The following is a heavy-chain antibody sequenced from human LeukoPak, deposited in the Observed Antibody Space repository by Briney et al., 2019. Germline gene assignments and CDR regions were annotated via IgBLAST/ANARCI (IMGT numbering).Heavy chain of an antibody. Sequence: GGSLRLSCTASGFTFGDYAMSWIRQAPGKGLEWVAVISYDGSNKYYADSVKGRFTISRDNSKNTLYLQMNSLRAEDAAVYYCARESAVVEYSSSWALDYWGQGTLVTVSS. V-gene: IGHV3-30-3*01. D-gene: IGHD6-13*01. CDR1: GFTFGDYA. CDR3: ARESAVVEYSSSWALDY. J-gene: IGHJ4*02. CDR2: ISYDGSNK.